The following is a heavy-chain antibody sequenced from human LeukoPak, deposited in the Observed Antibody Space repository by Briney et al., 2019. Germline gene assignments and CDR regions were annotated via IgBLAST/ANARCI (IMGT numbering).Heavy chain of an antibody. D-gene: IGHD1-1*01. CDR1: GFTFSSYS. J-gene: IGHJ4*02. CDR2: ISGSSSYI. CDR3: AYYHVNEEPPTF. Sequence: GGSLRLSCAASGFTFSSYSMNWIRQAPGKGLEWVSSISGSSSYIYYAESVKGRFTISRANAKNSLYLQMNSLRAEDTAVYYCAYYHVNEEPPTFWGQGTLVTVSS. V-gene: IGHV3-21*01.